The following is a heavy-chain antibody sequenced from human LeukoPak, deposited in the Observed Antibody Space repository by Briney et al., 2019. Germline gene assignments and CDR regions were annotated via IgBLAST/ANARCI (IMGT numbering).Heavy chain of an antibody. CDR3: ARGGGDYVWGSYRPGAFDI. V-gene: IGHV4-4*02. CDR2: IYHSGRT. Sequence: SETLSLTCAVPGGSITSVNWWSWVRQPPGKGLEWIGEIYHSGRTNYNPSLRSRVTIAVDKSKNQFSLKLSSVTAADTAVYYCARGGGDYVWGSYRPGAFDIWGQGTMVTVSS. D-gene: IGHD3-16*02. J-gene: IGHJ3*02. CDR1: GGSITSVNW.